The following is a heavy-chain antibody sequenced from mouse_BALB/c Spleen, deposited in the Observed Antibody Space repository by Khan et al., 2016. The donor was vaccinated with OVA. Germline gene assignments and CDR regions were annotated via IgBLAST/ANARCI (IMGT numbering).Heavy chain of an antibody. CDR1: GFTFTDYS. CDR2: IRNKTNGCTT. D-gene: IGHD1-1*01. V-gene: IGHV7-3*02. Sequence: EVELVESGGGLVQSGGSLRLSCATSGFTFTDYSMSWVRQPPGKALEWLGFIRNKTNGCTTEFSASVKGPFTISRDNSQSILYLHMNTLRAEDSASYYCARALYGRNWFFDVWGAGTTVTVSS. J-gene: IGHJ1*01. CDR3: ARALYGRNWFFDV.